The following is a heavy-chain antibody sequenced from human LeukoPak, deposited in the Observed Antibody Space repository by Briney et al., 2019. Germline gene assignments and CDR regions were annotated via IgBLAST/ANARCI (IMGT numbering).Heavy chain of an antibody. CDR1: GGSISSSNW. J-gene: IGHJ4*02. V-gene: IGHV4-4*02. CDR2: IYHSGST. CDR3: ARASSGYSYAFDY. Sequence: SETLSLTCAVSGGSISSSNWWNWVRQPPGKGLEWIGEIYHSGSTNYNPSLKSRVTISVDTSKNQFSLKLSSVTAADTAVYYCARASSGYSYAFDYWGQGTLVTVSS. D-gene: IGHD5-18*01.